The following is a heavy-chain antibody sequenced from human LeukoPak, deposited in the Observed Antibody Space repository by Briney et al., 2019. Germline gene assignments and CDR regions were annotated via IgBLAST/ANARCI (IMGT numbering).Heavy chain of an antibody. CDR2: IYYSGST. J-gene: IGHJ5*02. CDR3: ARHFGSGFDRWFDP. Sequence: SETLSLTCTVSGGSISSGDYYWSWIRQPPGKGLEWIGYIYYSGSTYYNPSLKSRVTISVDTSKNQFSLKLSSVTAADTAVYYCARHFGSGFDRWFDPWGQGSLVIVSS. CDR1: GGSISSGDYY. V-gene: IGHV4-30-4*01. D-gene: IGHD5-12*01.